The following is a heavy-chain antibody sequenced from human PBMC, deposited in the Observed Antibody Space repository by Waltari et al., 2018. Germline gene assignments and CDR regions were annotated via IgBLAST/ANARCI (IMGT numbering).Heavy chain of an antibody. CDR1: GFTFSSYEM. J-gene: IGHJ4*02. CDR3: AHRPDYYDSSGTHIPFDY. D-gene: IGHD3-22*01. Sequence: ESGGALVQPGGSLRLSCAASGFTFSSYEMNWVRQAPGKALEWLALIYWDDDKRYSPSLKSRLTITKDTSKNQVVLTMTNMDPVDTATYYCAHRPDYYDSSGTHIPFDYWGQGTLVTVSS. CDR2: IYWDDDK. V-gene: IGHV2-5*08.